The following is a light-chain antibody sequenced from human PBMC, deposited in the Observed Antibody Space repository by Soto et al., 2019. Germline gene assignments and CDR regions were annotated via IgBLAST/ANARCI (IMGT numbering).Light chain of an antibody. CDR3: QQSYSTPIT. V-gene: IGKV1-39*01. CDR2: VAS. CDR1: QSINNY. Sequence: QMSISLAALSASKRDRVTITCRASQSINNYLSWYQHKPGKAPKFLIYVASSLQSGVPSRFSGSGSGTDFTLTISSLQPEDFASYYCQQSYSTPITFGQGGRLE. J-gene: IGKJ5*01.